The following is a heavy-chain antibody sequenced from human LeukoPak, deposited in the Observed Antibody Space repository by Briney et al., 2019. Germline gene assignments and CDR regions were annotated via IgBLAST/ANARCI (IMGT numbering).Heavy chain of an antibody. CDR3: ARGIWSGYPRLDY. CDR2: IYYSGNT. CDR1: GGSISSYY. V-gene: IGHV4-59*01. J-gene: IGHJ4*02. D-gene: IGHD3-3*01. Sequence: PSETLSLTCTVSGGSISSYYWSWIRQPPGKGLEWIGYIYYSGNTNYNPSLKSRVTISIDPSKKQLSLKLSSVTAADTAVYYCARGIWSGYPRLDYWGQGTLVTVSS.